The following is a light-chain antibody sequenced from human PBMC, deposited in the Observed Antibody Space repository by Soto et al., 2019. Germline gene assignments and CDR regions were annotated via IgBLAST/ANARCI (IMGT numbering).Light chain of an antibody. V-gene: IGKV1-9*01. CDR1: QGISSF. CDR2: GVS. J-gene: IGKJ1*01. CDR3: QQLNSYPRT. Sequence: IQLTQSPSSLSASVGDRVTITCRASQGISSFLAWYQKKPGKAPNLLIYGVSTLQSGVPSRFSGGGSGTDFTLTIASLQPEDFATYYCQQLNSYPRTFGQGTKGEVK.